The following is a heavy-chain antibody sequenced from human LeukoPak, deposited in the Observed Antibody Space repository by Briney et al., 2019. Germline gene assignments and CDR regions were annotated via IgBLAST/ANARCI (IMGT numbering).Heavy chain of an antibody. CDR1: GFTVSSNY. CDR3: ARMTYSSSLYYYYYYMDV. CDR2: IYSGGST. V-gene: IGHV3-53*01. Sequence: PGGSLRLSCAASGFTVSSNYMSWVRQAPGKGLEWVSVIYSGGSTYYADSVKGRFTISRDNSKNTLYLQMNSLRAEDTAVYYCARMTYSSSLYYYYYYMDVWGKGTTVTVSS. J-gene: IGHJ6*03. D-gene: IGHD6-6*01.